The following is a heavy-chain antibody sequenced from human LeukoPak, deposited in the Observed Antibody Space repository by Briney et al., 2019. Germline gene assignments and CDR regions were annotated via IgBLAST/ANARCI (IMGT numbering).Heavy chain of an antibody. D-gene: IGHD6-19*01. J-gene: IGHJ4*02. Sequence: SETLSLTCAVYGGSFSGYYWSWIRQPPGKGLEWIGEINHSGSTNYNPSHKSRVTISVDTSKNQFSLKLSSVTAADTAVYYCARTVAEYFDYWGQGTLVTVSS. CDR1: GGSFSGYY. CDR2: INHSGST. V-gene: IGHV4-34*01. CDR3: ARTVAEYFDY.